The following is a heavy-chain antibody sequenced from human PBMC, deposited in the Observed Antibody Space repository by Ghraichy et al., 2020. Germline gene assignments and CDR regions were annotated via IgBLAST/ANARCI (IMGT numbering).Heavy chain of an antibody. D-gene: IGHD3-10*01. CDR3: ARYHASGTYTLDY. V-gene: IGHV3-74*01. CDR2: INSDGSDT. CDR1: GFTFRDYW. Sequence: GGSLRLSCAASGFTFRDYWMHWVRQAPGKGLVWVSRINSDGSDTSYADSVMGRFGISRDNAKNTLYLQMNSLRAEDTAVYYCARYHASGTYTLDYWGQGILVTVSS. J-gene: IGHJ4*02.